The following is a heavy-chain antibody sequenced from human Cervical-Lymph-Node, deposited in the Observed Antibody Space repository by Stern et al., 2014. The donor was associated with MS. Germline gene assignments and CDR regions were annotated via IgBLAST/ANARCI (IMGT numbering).Heavy chain of an antibody. Sequence: QVQLVQSGAEVKKPGASVKVSCKVSGDTPSELSMHWGRQTPRRGLEWMGGFDGEDQEPIYAQKFEGRVTMTEDTSTDTAYMELRSLRSEATAVYYWVKGGWAYYGLDVWGQGTTVTVSS. CDR1: GDTPSELS. CDR3: VKGGWAYYGLDV. V-gene: IGHV1-24*01. J-gene: IGHJ6*02. D-gene: IGHD6-19*01. CDR2: FDGEDQEP.